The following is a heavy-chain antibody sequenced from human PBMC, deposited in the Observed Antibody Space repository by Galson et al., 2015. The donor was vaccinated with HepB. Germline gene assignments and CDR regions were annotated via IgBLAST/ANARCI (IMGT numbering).Heavy chain of an antibody. J-gene: IGHJ4*02. CDR3: ARDEYCTNSSCEFLFDY. CDR1: GFTFSKYA. Sequence: AASGFTFSKYAIHWVRQAPGKGLEWVAVISYDGSSKYYADSVKGRFTISRDNSKNTLYLQMNSLRAEDTALYYCARDEYCTNSSCEFLFDYWGQGILVTVSS. CDR2: ISYDGSSK. D-gene: IGHD2-2*01. V-gene: IGHV3-30-3*01.